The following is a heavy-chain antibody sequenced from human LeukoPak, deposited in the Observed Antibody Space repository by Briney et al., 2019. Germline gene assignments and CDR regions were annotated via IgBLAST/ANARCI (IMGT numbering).Heavy chain of an antibody. CDR3: ARSGGCSSTSCYQYNWFDP. D-gene: IGHD2-2*01. Sequence: PPETLSLTCAVYGGSFSGYYWSWIRQPPGKGLEWIGEINHSGSTNYNPSLKSRVTISVDTSKNQFSLKLSSVTAADTAVYYCARSGGCSSTSCYQYNWFDPWGQGTLVTVSS. V-gene: IGHV4-34*01. CDR2: INHSGST. J-gene: IGHJ5*02. CDR1: GGSFSGYY.